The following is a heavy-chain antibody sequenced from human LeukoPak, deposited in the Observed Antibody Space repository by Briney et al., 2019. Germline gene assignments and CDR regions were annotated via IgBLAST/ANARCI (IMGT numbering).Heavy chain of an antibody. D-gene: IGHD2-2*01. CDR1: GFTFSSYA. CDR2: ITGSGGDT. J-gene: IGHJ4*02. Sequence: GGSLRLSCAASGFTFSSYAVSWVRQAPGKGLEWVSAITGSGGDTYYADSVKGRFTVSRDNSKNTLSLQMNSLRPEDTAVYYCAKDETYQWGQGTLVTVSS. CDR3: AKDETYQ. V-gene: IGHV3-23*01.